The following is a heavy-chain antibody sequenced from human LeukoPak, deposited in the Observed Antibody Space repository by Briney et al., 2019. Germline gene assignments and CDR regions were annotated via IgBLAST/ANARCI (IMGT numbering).Heavy chain of an antibody. CDR3: AKGGSNYSEMDY. CDR1: GGSISSSSYY. Sequence: LSLTCTVSGGSISSSSYYWGWIRQPPGKGLEWVSYISSGSSTIYYTDSVKGRFTISRDNSKNTLYLQMNSLRADDTAVYYCAKGGSNYSEMDYWGQGTLVTVSS. D-gene: IGHD4-11*01. CDR2: ISSGSSTI. V-gene: IGHV3-11*01. J-gene: IGHJ4*02.